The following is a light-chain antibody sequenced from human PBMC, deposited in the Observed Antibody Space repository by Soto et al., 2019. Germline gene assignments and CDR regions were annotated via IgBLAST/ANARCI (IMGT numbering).Light chain of an antibody. V-gene: IGLV3-21*02. Sequence: SYELTQQPSVSVAPGQTARITCGGNNIGSRSVHWHQQKPGQAPVLVVYDDRDRPSGIPERFSGSNSGNTATLTISRVEAGDEADYYCQVWDFTSDHPGVFGGGTKLTVL. CDR1: NIGSRS. CDR2: DDR. CDR3: QVWDFTSDHPGV. J-gene: IGLJ2*01.